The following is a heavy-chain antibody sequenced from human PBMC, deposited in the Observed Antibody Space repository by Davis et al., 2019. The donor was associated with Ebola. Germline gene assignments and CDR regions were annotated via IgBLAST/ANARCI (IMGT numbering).Heavy chain of an antibody. Sequence: GESLKISCKGSGYSFTSYWISWVRQMPGKGLEWMGRIDPSDSYTNYSPSFQGHVTISADKSISTAYLQWSSLKASDTAMYYCASLTPTRWDIVVVPAAWGVWGQGTLVTVSS. CDR2: IDPSDSYT. D-gene: IGHD2-2*01. CDR3: ASLTPTRWDIVVVPAAWGV. V-gene: IGHV5-10-1*01. J-gene: IGHJ4*02. CDR1: GYSFTSYW.